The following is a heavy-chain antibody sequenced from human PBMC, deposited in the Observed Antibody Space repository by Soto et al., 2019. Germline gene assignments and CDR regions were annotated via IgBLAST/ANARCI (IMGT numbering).Heavy chain of an antibody. D-gene: IGHD2-15*01. Sequence: ASVKVSCKASGYTFTSYVISWVRQAPGQGLEWMGWISAYNGNTNYAQKLQGRVTMTTDTSTSTAYMELRSLRSDDTAVYYCARDCSGGSCYQGNDYWGQGTLVTVSS. V-gene: IGHV1-18*01. CDR1: GYTFTSYV. CDR2: ISAYNGNT. CDR3: ARDCSGGSCYQGNDY. J-gene: IGHJ4*02.